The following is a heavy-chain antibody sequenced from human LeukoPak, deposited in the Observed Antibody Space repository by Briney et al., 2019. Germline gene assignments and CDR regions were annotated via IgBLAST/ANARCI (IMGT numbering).Heavy chain of an antibody. Sequence: QPGGSLRLSCAASGFTFSSYAMHWVRQAPGKGLEWVAVISYDGSNKYYADSVKGRFTISRDNSKNTLYLQMNSLRAEDTAVYYCAGDSYYDYVWGSYAFDIWGQGTMVTVSS. CDR1: GFTFSSYA. V-gene: IGHV3-30-3*01. CDR2: ISYDGSNK. J-gene: IGHJ3*02. CDR3: AGDSYYDYVWGSYAFDI. D-gene: IGHD3-16*01.